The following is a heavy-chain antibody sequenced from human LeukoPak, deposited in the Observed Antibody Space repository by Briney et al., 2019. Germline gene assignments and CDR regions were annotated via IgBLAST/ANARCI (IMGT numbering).Heavy chain of an antibody. D-gene: IGHD3-10*01. V-gene: IGHV1-69*04. J-gene: IGHJ6*02. CDR2: IIPILGIA. CDR3: ARYGASGGSGRSAPPSYYYYYGMDV. CDR1: GGTFSSYA. Sequence: ASVKVSCKASGGTFSSYAISWVRQAPGQGLEWMGRIIPILGIANYAQKFQGRVTITADKSTSTAYMELSSLRSEDTAVYYCARYGASGGSGRSAPPSYYYYYGMDVWGQGTTVTVSS.